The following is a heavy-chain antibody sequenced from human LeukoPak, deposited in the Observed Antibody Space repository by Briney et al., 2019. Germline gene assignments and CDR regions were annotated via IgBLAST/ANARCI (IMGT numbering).Heavy chain of an antibody. Sequence: GGSLRLSCAASGFTFSSYTMSWVRQAPGKGLGWVSAFSGSGGGTYYADSVKGRFTVSRDNSKNTLYLQMNSLRAEDTAIYFCAKSSPPPLRYWGQGTLVTVSS. CDR3: AKSSPPPLRY. CDR2: FSGSGGGT. J-gene: IGHJ4*02. CDR1: GFTFSSYT. D-gene: IGHD3-9*01. V-gene: IGHV3-23*01.